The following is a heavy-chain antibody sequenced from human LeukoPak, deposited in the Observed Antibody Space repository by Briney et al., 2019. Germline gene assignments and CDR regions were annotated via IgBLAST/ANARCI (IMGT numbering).Heavy chain of an antibody. CDR1: GDSISSSSSY. CDR2: IYYSGST. Sequence: PSETLSLTCTVSGDSISSSSSYWGWIRQPPGEGLEWIGRIYYSGSTYYNTSLKSRVTISVDTSKNQFSLKLSSLTAADTAIYYCARDPNYYGSGPGWFDPWGQGTLVTVSS. D-gene: IGHD3-10*01. V-gene: IGHV4-39*07. J-gene: IGHJ5*02. CDR3: ARDPNYYGSGPGWFDP.